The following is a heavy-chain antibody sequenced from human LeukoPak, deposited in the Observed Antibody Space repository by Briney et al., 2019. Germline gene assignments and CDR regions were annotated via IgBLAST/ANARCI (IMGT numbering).Heavy chain of an antibody. CDR1: GFSLSTSEVG. V-gene: IGHV2-5*01. D-gene: IGHD3-9*01. CDR2: IYWNDDK. J-gene: IGHJ4*02. CDR3: AHRRSVPVLRYFEFDY. Sequence: KGSGPTLVNPTQTLTLTCTSSGFSLSTSEVGVGWIRQPSGKALEWLSLIYWNDDKRYRPSLKSRLTITKDTSKNQVVLTMTNMDPVDTATYYCAHRRSVPVLRYFEFDYWGQGTLVTVSS.